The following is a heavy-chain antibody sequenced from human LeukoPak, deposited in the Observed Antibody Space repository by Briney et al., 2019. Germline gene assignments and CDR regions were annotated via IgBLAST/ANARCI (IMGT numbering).Heavy chain of an antibody. Sequence: GGSLRLSCAASGFTFSNAWMSWVRQAPGKGLEWVGRIKSKTDGGTTDYAAPVKGRFTISRDDSKNTLYLQMNSLRAEDTAVYYCASIAARRKAFDYWGQGTLVTVSS. V-gene: IGHV3-15*01. CDR3: ASIAARRKAFDY. D-gene: IGHD6-6*01. J-gene: IGHJ4*02. CDR1: GFTFSNAW. CDR2: IKSKTDGGTT.